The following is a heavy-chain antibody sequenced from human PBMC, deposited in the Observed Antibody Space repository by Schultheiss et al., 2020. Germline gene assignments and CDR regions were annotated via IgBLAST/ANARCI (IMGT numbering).Heavy chain of an antibody. Sequence: GGSLRLSCAASGFTFSSYSMNWVRQAPGKGLEWVSSISSSSSYIYYADSVKGRFTISRDNAKNSLYLQMNSLRAEDTAVYYCASPHPWLPYYYYYYMDVWGKGTTVTVSS. J-gene: IGHJ6*03. CDR1: GFTFSSYS. CDR3: ASPHPWLPYYYYYYMDV. D-gene: IGHD5-12*01. CDR2: ISSSSSYI. V-gene: IGHV3-21*01.